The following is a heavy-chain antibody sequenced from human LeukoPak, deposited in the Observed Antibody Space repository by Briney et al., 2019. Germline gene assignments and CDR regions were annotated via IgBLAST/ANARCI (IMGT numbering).Heavy chain of an antibody. CDR2: IYPGDSDT. CDR1: GYSFTSYW. J-gene: IGHJ5*02. Sequence: GESLKISCKGSGYSFTSYWIGWVRQMPGKGLEWMGIIYPGDSDTRYSPSFQGQVTISADKSISTAYLQWSSLKASDTAMYYCARQGGITIFGVGAENWFDPWGQGTLVTVSS. V-gene: IGHV5-51*01. D-gene: IGHD3-3*01. CDR3: ARQGGITIFGVGAENWFDP.